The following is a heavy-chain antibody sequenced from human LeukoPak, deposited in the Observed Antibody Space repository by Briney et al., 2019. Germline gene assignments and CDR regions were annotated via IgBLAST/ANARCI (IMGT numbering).Heavy chain of an antibody. J-gene: IGHJ3*02. Sequence: PGGSLRLSCAASGFTFSSYSMNWVRQAPGKGLESVSSISSSSRYIYYADSVKGRFTISRDNAKNSLYLQMNSLRAEDTAVYYCARDRGWAFDIWGQGTMVTVSS. CDR2: ISSSSRYI. D-gene: IGHD2-15*01. CDR1: GFTFSSYS. V-gene: IGHV3-21*01. CDR3: ARDRGWAFDI.